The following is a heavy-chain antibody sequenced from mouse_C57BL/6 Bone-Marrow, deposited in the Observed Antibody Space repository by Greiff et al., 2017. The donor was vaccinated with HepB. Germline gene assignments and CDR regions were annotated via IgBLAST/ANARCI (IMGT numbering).Heavy chain of an antibody. V-gene: IGHV2-6*01. Sequence: VQLVESGPGLVAPSQSLSITRTVSGFSLTSYGVDWVRQSPGKGLEWLGVIWGVGSTNYNSALKSRLSISKDNSKSQVFLKMNSLQTDDTAMYYCASTVVATPFAYWGQGTLVTVSA. D-gene: IGHD1-1*01. J-gene: IGHJ3*01. CDR2: IWGVGST. CDR3: ASTVVATPFAY. CDR1: GFSLTSYG.